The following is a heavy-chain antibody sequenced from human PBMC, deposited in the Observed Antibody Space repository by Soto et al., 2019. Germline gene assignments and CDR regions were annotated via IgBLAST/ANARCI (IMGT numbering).Heavy chain of an antibody. J-gene: IGHJ4*02. V-gene: IGHV4-59*01. D-gene: IGHD5-12*01. CDR3: AREGNLGRWLQPLDF. CDR2: IHYNGNT. Sequence: PSETLSLTCIVSDGSISGYFWSWIRQPPGKGLEWIGNIHYNGNTKYNPSLKSRVSMSVDTSKNQFSLRLISVTAADTAKYFCAREGNLGRWLQPLDFWGQGTLVTVSS. CDR1: DGSISGYF.